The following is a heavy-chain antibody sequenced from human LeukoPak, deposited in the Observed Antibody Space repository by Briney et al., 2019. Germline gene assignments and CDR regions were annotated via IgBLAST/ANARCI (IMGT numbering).Heavy chain of an antibody. J-gene: IGHJ4*02. CDR3: ARVSGYYDSSGYYPY. V-gene: IGHV1-2*02. CDR2: TNPNSGGT. CDR1: GYTFTSYD. Sequence: ASVKVSCKASGYTFTSYDINWVRQAPGQGLEWMGWTNPNSGGTNYAQKFRGRVTMTRDTSISTAYMELSRLRSDDTAVYYCARVSGYYDSSGYYPYWGQGTLVTVSS. D-gene: IGHD3-22*01.